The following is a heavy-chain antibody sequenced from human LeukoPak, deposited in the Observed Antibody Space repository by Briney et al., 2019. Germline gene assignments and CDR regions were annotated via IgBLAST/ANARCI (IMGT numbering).Heavy chain of an antibody. CDR2: MYPGDAYT. V-gene: IGHV5-51*01. CDR3: AASTYGSGAYVGFDS. Sequence: GESLKISCSATGYTFANYWIGWVRQMPGKGLGWIGIMYPGDAYTRYSPSFQGHVTLSADKSISTAHLQWSSLRATDTAMYYCAASTYGSGAYVGFDSWGQGTLVTVSS. CDR1: GYTFANYW. J-gene: IGHJ4*02. D-gene: IGHD3-10*01.